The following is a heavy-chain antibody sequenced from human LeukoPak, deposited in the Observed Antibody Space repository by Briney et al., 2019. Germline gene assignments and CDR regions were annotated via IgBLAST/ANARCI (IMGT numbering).Heavy chain of an antibody. Sequence: PGGSLRLSCAASGFTFSTYEMNWVRQAPGKGLEWLSYISGSGSTIYYADSVKGRFTISRDNPKNTLYLQMNSLSAEDAAVYSCARRCSSTSCYDYWGQGTLVTVSS. J-gene: IGHJ4*02. V-gene: IGHV3-48*03. CDR1: GFTFSTYE. CDR3: ARRCSSTSCYDY. D-gene: IGHD2-2*01. CDR2: ISGSGSTI.